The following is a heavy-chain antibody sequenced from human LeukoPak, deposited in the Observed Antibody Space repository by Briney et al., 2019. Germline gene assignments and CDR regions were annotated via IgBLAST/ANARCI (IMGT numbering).Heavy chain of an antibody. CDR2: IYYSGST. CDR3: ARDPGGASDWFDP. V-gene: IGHV4-59*12. CDR1: GGSISSYY. Sequence: PSETLSLTCTVSGGSISSYYWSWIRQPPGKGLEWIGYIYYSGSTNYNPSLKSRVTISVDTSKNQFSLKLSSVTAADTAVYYCARDPGGASDWFDPWGQGTLVTVSS. J-gene: IGHJ5*02. D-gene: IGHD3-10*01.